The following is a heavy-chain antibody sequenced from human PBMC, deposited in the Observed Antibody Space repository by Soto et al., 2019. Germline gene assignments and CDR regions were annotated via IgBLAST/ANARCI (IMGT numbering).Heavy chain of an antibody. V-gene: IGHV3-30-3*01. D-gene: IGHD3-22*01. CDR2: ISYDGSNK. CDR1: GFTFSSYA. CDR3: ARGFSPGGTPITYYDSSGSDWFDP. J-gene: IGHJ5*02. Sequence: GGSLRLSCAASGFTFSSYAMHWVRQAPGKGLEWVAVISYDGSNKYYADSVKGRFTISRDNSKNTLYLQMNSPRAEDTAVYYCARGFSPGGTPITYYDSSGSDWFDPWGQGTLVTVSS.